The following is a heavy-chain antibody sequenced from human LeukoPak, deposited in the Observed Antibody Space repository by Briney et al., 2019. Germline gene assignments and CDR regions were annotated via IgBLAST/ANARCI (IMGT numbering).Heavy chain of an antibody. V-gene: IGHV1-18*01. CDR3: ARDLAPAWLQSSSTVLDY. Sequence: ASVKVSCKASGYTFTSYGISWVRQAPGQGLEWMGWISAYNGNTNYAQKLQGRVTMTTDTSTSTAYMELRSLRSDDTAVYYCARDLAPAWLQSSSTVLDYWGQGTLVTVSS. CDR1: GYTFTSYG. CDR2: ISAYNGNT. J-gene: IGHJ4*02. D-gene: IGHD5-24*01.